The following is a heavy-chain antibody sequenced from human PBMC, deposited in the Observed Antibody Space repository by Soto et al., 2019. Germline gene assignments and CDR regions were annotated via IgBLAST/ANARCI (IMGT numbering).Heavy chain of an antibody. V-gene: IGHV1-8*01. CDR2: MNPNNGNT. J-gene: IGHJ4*02. Sequence: QVQLVQSGAEVKKPGASVKVSCKASGYTFTSYDINWVRQATGQGLEWMGWMNPNNGNTGYAQKFLGRVTMTRSTSISTAYMELSSLRSDDTAVYYCARGSIAVAGSDYWGQGTLVTVSS. CDR1: GYTFTSYD. CDR3: ARGSIAVAGSDY. D-gene: IGHD6-19*01.